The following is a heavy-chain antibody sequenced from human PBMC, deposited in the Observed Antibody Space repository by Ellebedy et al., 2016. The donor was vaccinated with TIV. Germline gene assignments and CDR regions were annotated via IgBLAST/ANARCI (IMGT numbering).Heavy chain of an antibody. J-gene: IGHJ6*02. CDR2: INHSGTT. CDR1: GESFIGYF. V-gene: IGHV4-34*01. Sequence: SETLSLXCTVFGESFIGYFWSWVRQPPGKGLEWIGEINHSGTTNYNSSLKSRVTTSIDMSTKQFSLKLTSVTAADTAIYYCARLRYFYGSGTYNYYGMDVWGQGTTVTVSS. CDR3: ARLRYFYGSGTYNYYGMDV. D-gene: IGHD3-10*01.